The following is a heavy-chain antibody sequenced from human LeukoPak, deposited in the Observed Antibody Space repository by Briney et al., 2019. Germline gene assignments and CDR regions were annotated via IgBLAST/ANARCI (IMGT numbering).Heavy chain of an antibody. CDR1: GYTFSSYY. D-gene: IGHD6-19*01. CDR2: INPSGGST. V-gene: IGHV1-46*01. CDR3: ARDHGRQWLAPPRSDAFDI. Sequence: ASVKVSCKASGYTFSSYYMHWVRQAPGQGLEWMGIINPSGGSTDYAQKFQGRVTITADESTSTAYMELSSLRSEDTAVYYCARDHGRQWLAPPRSDAFDIWGQGTMVTVSS. J-gene: IGHJ3*02.